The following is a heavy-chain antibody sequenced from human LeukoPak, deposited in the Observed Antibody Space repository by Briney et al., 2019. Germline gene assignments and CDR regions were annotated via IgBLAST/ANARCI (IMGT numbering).Heavy chain of an antibody. V-gene: IGHV3-74*01. D-gene: IGHD2-21*02. Sequence: ETGGSLRPSCAASGFTFYNFWMHWVRQAPGKGLVWVSHINSDGSSTIYADSVKGRFTISRDNAKNTLYLQMNSLRAEDTAVYYCASTYSLFTAFDSWGQGTLVTVSS. CDR2: INSDGSST. J-gene: IGHJ4*02. CDR3: ASTYSLFTAFDS. CDR1: GFTFYNFW.